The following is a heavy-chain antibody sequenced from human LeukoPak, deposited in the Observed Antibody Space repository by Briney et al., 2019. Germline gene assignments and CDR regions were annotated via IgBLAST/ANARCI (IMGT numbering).Heavy chain of an antibody. V-gene: IGHV3-30*02. Sequence: GGSLRLSCAASGFTFSSYGMHWVRQAPGKGLEWVAFIRHDGGNTYYADSVKGRFAISRDNSKNTLYLPMNSLRAEDTAVYYCANILGDVVDYWGRGTLVTVSS. D-gene: IGHD3-16*01. CDR2: IRHDGGNT. CDR1: GFTFSSYG. CDR3: ANILGDVVDY. J-gene: IGHJ4*02.